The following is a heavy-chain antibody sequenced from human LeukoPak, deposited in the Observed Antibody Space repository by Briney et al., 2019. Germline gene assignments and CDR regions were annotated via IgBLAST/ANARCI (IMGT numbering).Heavy chain of an antibody. CDR1: GYTFTSYY. D-gene: IGHD4-23*01. Sequence: VASVKVSCKASGYTFTSYYMHWVRQAPGQGLEWIGIINPSGGSTSYAQKFQGRVTMTRDTSTSTVYMELSSLRSEDTAVYYCARDQRAHYGGNSELHYWGQGTLVTVSS. CDR3: ARDQRAHYGGNSELHY. J-gene: IGHJ4*02. V-gene: IGHV1-46*01. CDR2: INPSGGST.